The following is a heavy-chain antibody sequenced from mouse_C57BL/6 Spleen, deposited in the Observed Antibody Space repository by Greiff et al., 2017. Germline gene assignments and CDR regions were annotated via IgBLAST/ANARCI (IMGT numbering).Heavy chain of an antibody. CDR3: ARRNLYYFDY. J-gene: IGHJ2*01. CDR1: GFTFSSYT. V-gene: IGHV5-9*01. CDR2: ISGGGGNT. Sequence: DVMLVESGGGLVKPGGSLKLSCAASGFTFSSYTMSWVRQTPEKRLEWVATISGGGGNTYYPDSVKGRFTISRDNAKNTLYLQMSSLRSEDTALYYCARRNLYYFDYWGQGTTLTVSS.